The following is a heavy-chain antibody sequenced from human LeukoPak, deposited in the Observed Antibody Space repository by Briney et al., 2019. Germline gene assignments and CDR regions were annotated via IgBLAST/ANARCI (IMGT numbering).Heavy chain of an antibody. Sequence: SETLSLTCTVSGGSISSYYWSWIRQPPGKGLEWLGYIYYSGSTNYNPSLKSRVTISVDRSKNQFSLKLSSVTAADTAVYYCASGNSSSWTGGNWFDPWGQGTLVTVSS. CDR3: ASGNSSSWTGGNWFDP. D-gene: IGHD6-13*01. J-gene: IGHJ5*02. V-gene: IGHV4-59*12. CDR1: GGSISSYY. CDR2: IYYSGST.